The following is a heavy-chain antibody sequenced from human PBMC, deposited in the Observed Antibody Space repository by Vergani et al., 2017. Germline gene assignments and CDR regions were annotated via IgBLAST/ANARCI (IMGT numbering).Heavy chain of an antibody. CDR2: IYPFDSEV. CDR1: RYIFSNFW. D-gene: IGHD3-10*01. J-gene: IGHJ3*01. CDR3: ASGVYGSENGGALQL. Sequence: HFVQSSSYTKKPGESLKISCQAFRYIFSNFWIGWVRQRPGRGLEWMGIIYPFDSEVKSNPTFRVQVIFSVDTSVNTAYLQWRSLQASDTATYFCASGVYGSENGGALQLWGQGTNITVSS. V-gene: IGHV5-51*01.